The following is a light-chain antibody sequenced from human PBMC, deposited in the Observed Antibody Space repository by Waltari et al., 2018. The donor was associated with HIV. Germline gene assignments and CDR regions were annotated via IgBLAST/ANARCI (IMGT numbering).Light chain of an antibody. V-gene: IGLV2-14*01. Sequence: QSALTQPASVSWSPGPSIPISCSGSSSDVSGYNYVSWYQHHPGIAPKVMIYEVTNRPSGVSDRFSGSKSGNTASLTISGLQAEDEADYYCSSYTSSTSVIFGGGTKVTVL. CDR1: SSDVSGYNY. J-gene: IGLJ2*01. CDR3: SSYTSSTSVI. CDR2: EVT.